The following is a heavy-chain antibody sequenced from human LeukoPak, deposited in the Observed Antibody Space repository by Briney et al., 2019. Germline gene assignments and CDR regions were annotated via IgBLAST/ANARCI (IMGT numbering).Heavy chain of an antibody. Sequence: ETLSLTCTVSGGSISSYYWSWIRQPPGKGLEWIGYIYYSGSTNYNPSLKSRVTISVDTSKNQFSLKLSSVTAADTAVYYCARAGIAAAGTDFSYYYYGMDVWGQGTTVTVSS. CDR3: ARAGIAAAGTDFSYYYYGMDV. CDR1: GGSISSYY. J-gene: IGHJ6*02. V-gene: IGHV4-59*01. D-gene: IGHD6-13*01. CDR2: IYYSGST.